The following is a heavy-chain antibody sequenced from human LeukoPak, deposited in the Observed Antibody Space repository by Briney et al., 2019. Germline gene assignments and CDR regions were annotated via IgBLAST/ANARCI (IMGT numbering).Heavy chain of an antibody. CDR2: IKQAGSEK. CDR1: GFTFSSYW. CDR3: AGVRGGYYFDY. J-gene: IGHJ4*02. Sequence: GGSLRLSCAASGFTFSSYWMTWVRQAPGKGLEWVANIKQAGSEKYYVDSVKGRFTISRDNARNSLYLQMNSLRAEDTAVYYCAGVRGGYYFDYWGQGTLVTVSS. V-gene: IGHV3-7*01. D-gene: IGHD3-10*01.